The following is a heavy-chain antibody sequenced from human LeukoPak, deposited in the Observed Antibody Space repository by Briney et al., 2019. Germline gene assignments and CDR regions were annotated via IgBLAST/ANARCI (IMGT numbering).Heavy chain of an antibody. J-gene: IGHJ4*02. Sequence: GRSLRLSCAASGFTFTTFGIHWVRQAPGKGLEWVAAISPDGNLEYYTDSVKGRFTISRDNSNNMIYLQMSSLRGEDSALYYCAKINNNDDYWGQGTLVTISS. V-gene: IGHV3-30*18. D-gene: IGHD1/OR15-1a*01. CDR3: AKINNNDDY. CDR1: GFTFTTFG. CDR2: ISPDGNLE.